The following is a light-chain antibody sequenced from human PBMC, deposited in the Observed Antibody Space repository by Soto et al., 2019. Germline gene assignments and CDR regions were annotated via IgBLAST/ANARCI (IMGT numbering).Light chain of an antibody. CDR3: QQSYSSPQT. CDR2: AAS. Sequence: DIQMTQSPSSLSASVGDRVTLTCRASQSISRNLNWYQKRPGKAPKLLIYAASTLQSGVPSRFSGSGSGTDFTLTISSLQPEDFAIYYCQQSYSSPQTFGQGTKVDIK. CDR1: QSISRN. V-gene: IGKV1-39*01. J-gene: IGKJ1*01.